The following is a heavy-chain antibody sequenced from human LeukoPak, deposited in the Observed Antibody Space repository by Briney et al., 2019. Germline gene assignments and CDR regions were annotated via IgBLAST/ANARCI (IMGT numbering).Heavy chain of an antibody. CDR3: ARAPTPYCSSTSCYNEGGIFDY. J-gene: IGHJ4*02. Sequence: LRLSCAASGFPFDDYGMSWIRQPPGKGLEWIGYIYYSGSTYYNPSLKSRVTISVDTSKNQFSLKLSSVTAADTAVYYCARAPTPYCSSTSCYNEGGIFDYWGQGTLVTVSS. CDR2: IYYSGST. CDR1: GFPFDDYG. V-gene: IGHV4-30-4*08. D-gene: IGHD2-2*02.